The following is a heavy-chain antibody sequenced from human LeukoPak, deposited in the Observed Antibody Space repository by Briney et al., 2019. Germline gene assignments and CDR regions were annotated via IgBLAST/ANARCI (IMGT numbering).Heavy chain of an antibody. CDR2: IKQDGSEK. V-gene: IGHV3-7*01. Sequence: GGSLRLSCAASGFTFSSYWMSWVRQAPGKGLEWVANIKQDGSEKYYVDSVKGRFTISRDNAKNSLYLQMNSLRAEDTAVYYCARLTVTRSVGIDYWGQGTLVTVSS. CDR3: ARLTVTRSVGIDY. J-gene: IGHJ4*02. CDR1: GFTFSSYW. D-gene: IGHD4-17*01.